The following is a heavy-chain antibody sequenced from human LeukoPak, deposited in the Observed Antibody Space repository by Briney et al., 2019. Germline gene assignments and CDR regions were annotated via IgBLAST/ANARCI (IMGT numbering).Heavy chain of an antibody. CDR2: IYHSGST. Sequence: SETLSLTCAVSGGSISSGGYSWSWIRQPPGKGLDWIGYIYHSGSTYYNPSLKSRVTISVDRCKNQFSLKLSSVTAADTAVYYCARGGYYDSSGCPAFDYWGQGTLVTVSS. V-gene: IGHV4-30-2*01. CDR1: GGSISSGGYS. J-gene: IGHJ4*02. D-gene: IGHD3-22*01. CDR3: ARGGYYDSSGCPAFDY.